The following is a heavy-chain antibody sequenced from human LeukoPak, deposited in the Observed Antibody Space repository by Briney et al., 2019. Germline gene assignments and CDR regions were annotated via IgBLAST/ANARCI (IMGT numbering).Heavy chain of an antibody. J-gene: IGHJ4*02. D-gene: IGHD3-10*01. CDR2: IIPIFGTA. Sequence: SVKVSCKASGGTFSSYAISWVRQAPGQGLEWMGGIIPIFGTANYAQKFQGRVTITADKSTSTAYMELSSLRSEDTAVYYCARSASGSYKPFDYWGQGTLVTVSS. V-gene: IGHV1-69*06. CDR3: ARSASGSYKPFDY. CDR1: GGTFSSYA.